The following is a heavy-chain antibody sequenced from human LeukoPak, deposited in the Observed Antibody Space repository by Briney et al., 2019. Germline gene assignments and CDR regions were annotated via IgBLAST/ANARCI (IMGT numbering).Heavy chain of an antibody. J-gene: IGHJ4*02. CDR2: ISSSSSYI. CDR1: GFTFSSYS. V-gene: IGHV3-21*01. D-gene: IGHD5-18*01. CDR3: ARLQPNFDY. Sequence: TGGSLRLFCAASGFTFSSYSMNWVRQAPGKGLEWVSSISSSSSYIYYANSVKGRFTISRDNAKNSLYLQMNSLRAEDTAVYYCARLQPNFDYWGQGTLVTVSS.